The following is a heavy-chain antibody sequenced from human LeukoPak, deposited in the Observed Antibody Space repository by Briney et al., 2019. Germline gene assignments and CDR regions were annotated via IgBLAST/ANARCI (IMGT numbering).Heavy chain of an antibody. D-gene: IGHD3-22*01. Sequence: TGGSLRLSCAASGFPLCSYAMSWVRQAPGKGLEWVSTVSGTGETTYYADSVKGRFNISRDNSKNTLYLQMNSLRPDDTAIYYCAKGHPNYYDNSGYDYWGQGTLVTVSS. V-gene: IGHV3-23*01. CDR1: GFPLCSYA. CDR3: AKGHPNYYDNSGYDY. J-gene: IGHJ4*02. CDR2: VSGTGETT.